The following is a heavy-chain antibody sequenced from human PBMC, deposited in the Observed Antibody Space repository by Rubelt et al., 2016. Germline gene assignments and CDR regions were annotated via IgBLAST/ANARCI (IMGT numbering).Heavy chain of an antibody. J-gene: IGHJ4*02. CDR3: ARDGAFPLGSGFEKRSDY. CDR1: GYTFTSYG. Sequence: QVQLVQSGAEVKKPGASVKVSCKASGYTFTSYGISWVRQAPGQGLERMGWISAYNGNTNYAQQLQGRVTMTTDTSTSTAYMELRSLRSDDTAVYYCARDGAFPLGSGFEKRSDYWGQGTLVTVSS. D-gene: IGHD3-10*01. V-gene: IGHV1-18*01. CDR2: ISAYNGNT.